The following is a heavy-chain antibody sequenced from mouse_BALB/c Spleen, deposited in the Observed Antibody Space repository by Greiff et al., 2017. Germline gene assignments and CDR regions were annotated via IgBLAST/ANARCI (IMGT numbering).Heavy chain of an antibody. CDR3: ARGYYYAMDY. CDR1: GYTFSSYW. J-gene: IGHJ4*01. V-gene: IGHV1-9*01. CDR2: ILSGSGST. Sequence: VQLQQSGAELMKPGASVKISCKATGYTFSSYWIEWVKQRPGHGLEWIGEILSGSGSTYYNEKFKGKATFTADTSSNTAYMQLSSLTSEDSAVYYCARGYYYAMDYWGQGTSVTVSS.